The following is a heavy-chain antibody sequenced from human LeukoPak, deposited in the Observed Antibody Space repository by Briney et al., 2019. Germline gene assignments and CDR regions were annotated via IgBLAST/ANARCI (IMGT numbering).Heavy chain of an antibody. J-gene: IGHJ4*02. CDR2: FYSGGST. CDR1: GFTVSTNY. V-gene: IGHV3-53*01. CDR3: ARVASDSRGWNHFDC. Sequence: GGSLRLSCAASGFTVSTNYMSWVRQAPGKGLEWVSVFYSGGSTYYADSVKGRFTISRDNSKNTVFLQMNSLRAEDTAVYYCARVASDSRGWNHFDCWGQGTLVTVSS. D-gene: IGHD3-22*01.